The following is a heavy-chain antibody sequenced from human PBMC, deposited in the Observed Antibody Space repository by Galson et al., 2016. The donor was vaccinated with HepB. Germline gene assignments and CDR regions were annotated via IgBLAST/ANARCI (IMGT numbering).Heavy chain of an antibody. J-gene: IGHJ2*01. CDR3: ARGRGSSLYINWFFDL. V-gene: IGHV7-4-1*02. CDR2: INTNTGRP. Sequence: SVKVSCKASRHSSSSYAMNWVRQAPGQGLQWMGWINTNTGRPTYAQGFTGRFVFSLDTSVSTTYLQINSLRSEDTAVYYCARGRGSSLYINWFFDLWGRGTPLTV. CDR1: RHSSSSYA. D-gene: IGHD6-13*01.